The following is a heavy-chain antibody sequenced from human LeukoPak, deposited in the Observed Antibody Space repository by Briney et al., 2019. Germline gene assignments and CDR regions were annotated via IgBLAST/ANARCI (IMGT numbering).Heavy chain of an antibody. Sequence: PGGSLRLSCAASGFTFSSYAMHWVRQAPGKGLEWVAVISYDGSNKYYADSVKGRFTISRDNSKNTLYLQMNSLRAEDTAVYYCARGGLVVVITMVDYWGQGTLVTVSS. CDR1: GFTFSSYA. CDR3: ARGGLVVVITMVDY. V-gene: IGHV3-30*07. CDR2: ISYDGSNK. J-gene: IGHJ4*02. D-gene: IGHD3-22*01.